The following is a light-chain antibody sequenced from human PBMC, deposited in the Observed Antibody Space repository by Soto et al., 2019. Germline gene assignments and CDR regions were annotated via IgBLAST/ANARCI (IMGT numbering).Light chain of an antibody. J-gene: IGKJ1*01. CDR3: QHYSSVWA. Sequence: DIQMTQSPSTLSASVGDRVTITCRASQSISRGLAWYQQKPGKAPNLLIYDASTLESGVPSRFSGSGSGTEFTLTISCLHHDDFATYYCQHYSSVWAFGQGTKVDIK. CDR2: DAS. V-gene: IGKV1-5*01. CDR1: QSISRG.